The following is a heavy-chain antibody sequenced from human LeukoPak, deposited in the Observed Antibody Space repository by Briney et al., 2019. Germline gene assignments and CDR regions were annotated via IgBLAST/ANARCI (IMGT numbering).Heavy chain of an antibody. CDR1: GGTFSSYA. CDR3: ASYDFWSGYYPPDY. V-gene: IGHV1-69*13. D-gene: IGHD3-3*01. CDR2: IIPIFGTA. Sequence: ASVKVSCKASGGTFSSYAISWVRQAPGQGLEWMGGIIPIFGTANYAQKFQGRVTITADESTSTAYMELSSLRSEDMAVYYCASYDFWSGYYPPDYWGQGTLVTVSS. J-gene: IGHJ4*02.